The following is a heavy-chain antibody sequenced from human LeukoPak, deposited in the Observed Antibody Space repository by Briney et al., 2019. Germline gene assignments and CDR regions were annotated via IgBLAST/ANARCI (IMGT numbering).Heavy chain of an antibody. D-gene: IGHD4-17*01. CDR2: ISSSSSYI. CDR3: ARCQMSTVTTWSCAFDY. Sequence: GGSLRLSCAASGFTFSSYSMNWVRQAPGKGLEWVSSISSSSSYIYYADSVKGRFTISRDNAKNSLYLQMNSLRAEDTAVYYCARCQMSTVTTWSCAFDYWGQGTLVTVSS. CDR1: GFTFSSYS. J-gene: IGHJ4*02. V-gene: IGHV3-21*01.